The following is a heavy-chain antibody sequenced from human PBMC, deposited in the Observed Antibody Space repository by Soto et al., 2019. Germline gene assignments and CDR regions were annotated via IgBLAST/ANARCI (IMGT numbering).Heavy chain of an antibody. V-gene: IGHV2-5*02. CDR1: GFSLTSTKVA. D-gene: IGHD6-19*01. J-gene: IGHJ4*02. Sequence: QITLKESGPTLVKPTQTLTLTCTFSGFSLTSTKVAVGWIRQPPGEALEWLALIYWDGNDRYRPSLQSPLTATKTTSTNQVVFTMTNMDPVDTATYFCAHGNGWLFDYWGQGILVSVSS. CDR2: IYWDGND. CDR3: AHGNGWLFDY.